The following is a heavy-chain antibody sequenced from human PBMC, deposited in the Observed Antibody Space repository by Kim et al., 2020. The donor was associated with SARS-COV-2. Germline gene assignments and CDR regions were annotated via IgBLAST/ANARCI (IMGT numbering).Heavy chain of an antibody. CDR2: IYYSGVT. Sequence: SETLSLTCAVSGGSISNYYWTWIRQPPGSRLEWIGFIYYSGVTNYNSSLRSRVAISVDTSTNQVSLKLASLTAADTAVDYCARVGVSGSSPNFDSWGQGTLVTVSS. CDR3: ARVGVSGSSPNFDS. V-gene: IGHV4-59*01. D-gene: IGHD3-10*01. CDR1: GGSISNYY. J-gene: IGHJ4*02.